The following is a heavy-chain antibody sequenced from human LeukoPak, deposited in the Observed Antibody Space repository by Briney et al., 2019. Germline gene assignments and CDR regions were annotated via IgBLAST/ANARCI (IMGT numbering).Heavy chain of an antibody. V-gene: IGHV3-23*01. CDR3: AKTVGVNFFDY. J-gene: IGHJ4*02. CDR2: ISGSGVST. Sequence: GGSLRLSCAASGFTFGTYAVSWVRPAPGKGRGWVSSISGSGVSTFYADSVKGRFTISRDNSKNTLYLQMHSLRGEDTAMYYCAKTVGVNFFDYWGPGTLVTVSS. CDR1: GFTFGTYA. D-gene: IGHD1-26*01.